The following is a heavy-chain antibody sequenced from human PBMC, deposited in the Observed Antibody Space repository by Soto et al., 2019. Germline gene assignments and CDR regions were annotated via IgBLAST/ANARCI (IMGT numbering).Heavy chain of an antibody. V-gene: IGHV1-69*13. D-gene: IGHD3-22*01. CDR1: GGTFSSYA. Sequence: SVKVSCKASGGTFSSYAISWVRQAPGQGLEWMGGIIPIFGTANYAQKFQGRVTITADESTSTAYMELSSLRSEDTAVYYCARGGDSSGTVDYWGQGTLVTVSS. J-gene: IGHJ4*02. CDR3: ARGGDSSGTVDY. CDR2: IIPIFGTA.